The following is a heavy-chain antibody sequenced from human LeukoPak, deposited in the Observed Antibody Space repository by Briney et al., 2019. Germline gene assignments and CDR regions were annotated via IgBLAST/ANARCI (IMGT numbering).Heavy chain of an antibody. CDR1: GGSISSSSYY. V-gene: IGHV4-39*07. D-gene: IGHD5-18*01. CDR3: ARVGYSYGLNDYFDY. CDR2: IYYSGST. Sequence: SETLSLTCTVSGGSISSSSYYWGWIRQPTGKGLEWIGSIYYSGSTYYNPSLKSRVTISVDTSKNQFSLKLSSVTAADTAVYYCARVGYSYGLNDYFDYWGQGTLVTVSS. J-gene: IGHJ4*02.